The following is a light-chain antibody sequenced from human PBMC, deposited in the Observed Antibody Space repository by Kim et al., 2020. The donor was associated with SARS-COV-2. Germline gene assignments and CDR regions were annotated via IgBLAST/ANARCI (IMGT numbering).Light chain of an antibody. J-gene: IGKJ5*01. Sequence: PGARATLCSRASSSVSSSTLAWYQQKPGQAPRLLIYGASSRATGIPDRFSGSGSGTDFTLTISRLEPEDFAVYYCQQYGSSTEITFGQGTRLEIK. V-gene: IGKV3-20*01. CDR2: GAS. CDR3: QQYGSSTEIT. CDR1: SSVSSST.